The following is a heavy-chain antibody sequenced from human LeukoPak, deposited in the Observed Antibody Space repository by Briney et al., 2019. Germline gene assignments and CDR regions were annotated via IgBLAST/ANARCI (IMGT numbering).Heavy chain of an antibody. CDR2: IHPGDSDI. D-gene: IGHD6-13*01. V-gene: IGHV5-51*01. J-gene: IGHJ4*02. CDR1: GYSFTSYW. Sequence: GESLKISCKGSGYSFTSYWFAWVRQLPGKGLEWMGIIHPGDSDIRYSPSFRGQVTISADKSISTAYLQWSSLKASDTAIYYCARHSSSWFDYWGQGTLVTVSS. CDR3: ARHSSSWFDY.